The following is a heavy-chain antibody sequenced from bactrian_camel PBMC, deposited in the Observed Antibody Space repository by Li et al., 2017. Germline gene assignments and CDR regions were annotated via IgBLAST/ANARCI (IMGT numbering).Heavy chain of an antibody. CDR3: VRDYKSGDYRDDFGY. V-gene: IGHV3S40*01. CDR2: IYTGTDRT. Sequence: VQLVESGGGSVQAGGSVRLSCVTSGGTEDGFYVAWIRQVPGKGREGVASIYTGTDRTYYADSVKGRFAIWQDNAKNMVYLHMTSLKPEDTGVYYCVRDYKSGDYRDDFGYWGQGTQVTVS. CDR1: GGTEDGFY. J-gene: IGHJ6*01. D-gene: IGHD4*01.